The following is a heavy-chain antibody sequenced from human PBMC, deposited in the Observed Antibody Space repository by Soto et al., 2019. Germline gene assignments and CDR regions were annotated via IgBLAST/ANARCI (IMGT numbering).Heavy chain of an antibody. D-gene: IGHD3-22*01. CDR2: ISAYNGNT. V-gene: IGHV1-18*01. CDR1: GYTFTSYG. CDR3: ARDEYRTYYYDSSGAFDY. J-gene: IGHJ4*02. Sequence: GASVKVSCKASGYTFTSYGISWVRQAPGQGLEWMGWISAYNGNTNYAQKLQGRVTMTTDTSTSTAYMELRSLRSDDTAVYYCARDEYRTYYYDSSGAFDYWGQGTLVTVSS.